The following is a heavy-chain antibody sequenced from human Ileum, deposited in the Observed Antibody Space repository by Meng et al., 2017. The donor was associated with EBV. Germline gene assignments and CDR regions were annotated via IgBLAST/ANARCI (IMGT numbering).Heavy chain of an antibody. CDR2: IYYSGST. CDR1: GGSISRYC. V-gene: IGHV4-59*08. D-gene: IGHD2-15*01. CDR3: ARGGWSLDY. J-gene: IGHJ4*02. Sequence: QMQLPASVPGLASPSETLSLACTVAGGSISRYCWSWVRQPPGKGLEWIGYIYYSGSTNYNPSLKSRVTISVDTSKNQFSLILSSVTAADTAVYYCARGGWSLDYWGQGTLVTVSS.